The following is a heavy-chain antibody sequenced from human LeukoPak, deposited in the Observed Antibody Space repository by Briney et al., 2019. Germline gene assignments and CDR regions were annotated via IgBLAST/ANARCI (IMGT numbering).Heavy chain of an antibody. Sequence: GGSLRLSCAASGFTFSSYAMSWVRQAPGKGLEWVSAISGSGGNTYYADSVKGRFTVSRDNSKNTLYLQMNSLRAEDTAVYYCAKDRDYGGNSGDYWGQGTLVTVSS. CDR1: GFTFSSYA. D-gene: IGHD4-23*01. CDR2: ISGSGGNT. J-gene: IGHJ4*02. V-gene: IGHV3-23*01. CDR3: AKDRDYGGNSGDY.